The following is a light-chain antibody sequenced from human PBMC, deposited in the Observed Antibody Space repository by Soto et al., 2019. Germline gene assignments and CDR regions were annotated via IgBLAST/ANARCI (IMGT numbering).Light chain of an antibody. Sequence: QSALTQPASVSGSPGQSITISCTGTSSDVGGYNYVSWYQQHPGKAPKLMIYDDNNRPSGVPNRFSGSKSGNTASLTISGLQAEDEADYFCSSYATSSTPYVFGTGTKLTVL. CDR2: DDN. J-gene: IGLJ1*01. V-gene: IGLV2-14*01. CDR1: SSDVGGYNY. CDR3: SSYATSSTPYV.